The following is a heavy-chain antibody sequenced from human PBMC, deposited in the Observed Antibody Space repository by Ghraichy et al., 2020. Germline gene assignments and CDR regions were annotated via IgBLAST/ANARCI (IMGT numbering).Heavy chain of an antibody. CDR1: GGYIGSTSYY. D-gene: IGHD3-9*01. CDR3: ARHLLTRSRNFDF. V-gene: IGHV4-39*01. Sequence: SQTLSLTCSVSGGYIGSTSYYWGWIRQPPGKGLEWLGTFCNGASTYYSPSLKSRLSMSVDTSKNQLSLRLTSVTAADTAVYYCARHLLTRSRNFDFWGRGTLVTVS. CDR2: FCNGAST. J-gene: IGHJ4*02.